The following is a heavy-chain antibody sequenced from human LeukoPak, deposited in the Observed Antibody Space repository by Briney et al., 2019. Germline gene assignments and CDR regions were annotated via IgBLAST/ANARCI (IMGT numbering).Heavy chain of an antibody. Sequence: ASVKDSCKASGYTFTSYAMNWVRQAPGQGLEWMGWINTNTGNPTYAQGFTGRFVFSLDTSVSTAYLQISSLKAEDTAVYYCARVGIQLWLRGLGPDYWGQGTLVTVSS. D-gene: IGHD5-18*01. CDR2: INTNTGNP. J-gene: IGHJ4*02. V-gene: IGHV7-4-1*02. CDR3: ARVGIQLWLRGLGPDY. CDR1: GYTFTSYA.